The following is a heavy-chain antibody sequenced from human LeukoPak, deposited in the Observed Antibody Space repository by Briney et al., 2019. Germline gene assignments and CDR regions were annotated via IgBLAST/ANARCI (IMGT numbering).Heavy chain of an antibody. CDR1: GFTFSDYC. J-gene: IGHJ4*02. Sequence: PGGSLRLSCAASGFTFSDYCMSWIRQAPGKGLDWVSYISSSGSTIYYADSVKGRFTISRDNAKNSLYLQMNSLRAEDTAVYYCARSYSGYDIFDYWGQGTLVTVSS. D-gene: IGHD5-12*01. V-gene: IGHV3-11*01. CDR3: ARSYSGYDIFDY. CDR2: ISSSGSTI.